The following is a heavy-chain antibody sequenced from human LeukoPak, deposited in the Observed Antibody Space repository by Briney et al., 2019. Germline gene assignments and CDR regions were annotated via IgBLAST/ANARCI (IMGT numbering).Heavy chain of an antibody. V-gene: IGHV1-18*01. Sequence: ASVKVSCKASGYTFTSYSISWVRQAPGQGLEWMGWISAYNGNTNYAQKLQGRVTMTTDTSTSTAYMELRSLRSDDTAVYYCARGPHSSSSGLIWLYYFDYWGQGTLVTVSS. J-gene: IGHJ4*02. CDR1: GYTFTSYS. CDR2: ISAYNGNT. CDR3: ARGPHSSSSGLIWLYYFDY. D-gene: IGHD6-19*01.